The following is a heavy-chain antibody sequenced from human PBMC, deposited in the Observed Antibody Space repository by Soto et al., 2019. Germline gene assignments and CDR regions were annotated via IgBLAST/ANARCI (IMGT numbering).Heavy chain of an antibody. CDR1: VVSITSSY. CDR3: ARGEDAFFYYGLDV. Sequence: PSETVSLTCTVSVVSITSSYWSCIRRPPRKGLEWIAYIYDTGISGYTPSTSYNPSLKSRVTMSVDTSKSQFSLKLTSVTAADTAVYYCARGEDAFFYYGLDVWGQGITVTVSS. V-gene: IGHV4-59*01. J-gene: IGHJ6*02. CDR2: IYDTGISGYTPST.